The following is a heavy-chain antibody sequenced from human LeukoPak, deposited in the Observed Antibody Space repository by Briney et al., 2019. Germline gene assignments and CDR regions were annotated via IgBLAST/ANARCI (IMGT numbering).Heavy chain of an antibody. Sequence: GGSLRLSCAASGFGVSSNYMSWVRQAPGKGLEWVSGISWNSGSIGYADSVKGRFTISRDNAKNSLYLQMNSLRAEDTALYYCAKDTRDGYNRGAFDIWGQGTMVTVSS. V-gene: IGHV3-9*01. D-gene: IGHD5-24*01. CDR1: GFGVSSNY. J-gene: IGHJ3*02. CDR2: ISWNSGSI. CDR3: AKDTRDGYNRGAFDI.